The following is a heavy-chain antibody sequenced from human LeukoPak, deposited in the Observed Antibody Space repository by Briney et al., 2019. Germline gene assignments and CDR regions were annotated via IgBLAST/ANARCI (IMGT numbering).Heavy chain of an antibody. CDR3: AKLGEQWLVLFDY. V-gene: IGHV3-23*01. J-gene: IGHJ4*02. CDR1: GFTFSSYG. D-gene: IGHD6-19*01. Sequence: TGGSLRLSCAASGFTFSSYGMSWVRQAPGKGLEWVSAISGSGGSTYYADSVKGRFTISRDNSKNTLYLQMNSLRAEDTAVYYCAKLGEQWLVLFDYWGQGTLVTVSS. CDR2: ISGSGGST.